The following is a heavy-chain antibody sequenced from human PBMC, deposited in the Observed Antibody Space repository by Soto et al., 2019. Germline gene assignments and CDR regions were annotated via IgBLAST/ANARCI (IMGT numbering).Heavy chain of an antibody. Sequence: SETLSLTCTVSGGSISSYYWSWIRQPPGKGLEWIGYIYYSGSTNYNPSLKSRVTISVDTSKNQFSLKLSSVTAADTAVYYCARVSDFWSGSVWGFDPWGQGTLVTVSS. CDR2: IYYSGST. CDR1: GGSISSYY. D-gene: IGHD3-3*01. CDR3: ARVSDFWSGSVWGFDP. J-gene: IGHJ5*02. V-gene: IGHV4-59*01.